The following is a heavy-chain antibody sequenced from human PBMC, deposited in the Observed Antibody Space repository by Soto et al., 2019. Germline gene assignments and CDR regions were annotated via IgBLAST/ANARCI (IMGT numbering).Heavy chain of an antibody. V-gene: IGHV3-23*01. J-gene: IGHJ3*02. CDR1: GFTFSSYA. Sequence: EVQLLESGGGLVQPGGSLRLSCAASGFTFSSYAMSWVRPAPGQGLEWVSAMSGSGGSTYYADSVKGRFTISRDNSKNTLYLQMNSLRAEDTAVDYCAKSPHQLLFLAFDIWGQGTMVTVSS. CDR2: MSGSGGST. D-gene: IGHD2-15*01. CDR3: AKSPHQLLFLAFDI.